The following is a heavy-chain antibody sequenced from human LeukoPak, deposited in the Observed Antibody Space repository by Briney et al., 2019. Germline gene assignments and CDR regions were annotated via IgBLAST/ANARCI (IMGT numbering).Heavy chain of an antibody. J-gene: IGHJ4*02. CDR3: ARDLLQYFDWLTMAGY. CDR1: GYTFTSYG. D-gene: IGHD3-9*01. CDR2: ISAYNGNT. V-gene: IGHV1-18*01. Sequence: ASVKVSCKASGYTFTSYGISWVRQAPGQGLEWMGWISAYNGNTKYAQRLQGRVTMTTYTSTTTAYVELRSLRSDDTAVYYCARDLLQYFDWLTMAGYWGQGTLVSVSS.